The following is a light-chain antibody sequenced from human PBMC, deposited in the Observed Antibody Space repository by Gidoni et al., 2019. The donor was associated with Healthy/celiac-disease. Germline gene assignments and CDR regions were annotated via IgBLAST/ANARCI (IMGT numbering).Light chain of an antibody. CDR3: QQSHSPTYT. CDR1: QSISSY. J-gene: IGKJ2*01. Sequence: DIQMTQSPSSLSASVGDRVTITCRASQSISSYLNWYQQKPGKAPKLLIYAASSLQSGVPSRFSGSGSGPDFTLTISSLQPEDFATYYCQQSHSPTYTFGQGTKLEIK. V-gene: IGKV1-39*01. CDR2: AAS.